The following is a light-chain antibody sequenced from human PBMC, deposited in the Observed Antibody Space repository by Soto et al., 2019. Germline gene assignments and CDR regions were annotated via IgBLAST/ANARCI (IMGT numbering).Light chain of an antibody. J-gene: IGKJ1*01. V-gene: IGKV3-20*01. CDR2: GAS. CDR1: QSVSNNY. CDR3: QQYGSSGT. Sequence: ETVLTQSPGTLSLSPGERATLSCRASQSVSNNYLAWYQQKPGQAPRLLIYGASNRATGIPDRVSGSGSGTDFTLTISRLEPEDFAVYYCQQYGSSGTFGQGTKVEIK.